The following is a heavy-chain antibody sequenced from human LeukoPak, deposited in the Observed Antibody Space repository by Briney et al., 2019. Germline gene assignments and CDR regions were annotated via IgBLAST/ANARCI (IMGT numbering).Heavy chain of an antibody. D-gene: IGHD6-19*01. CDR3: AKDFATGYSSGWYVY. CDR1: RFTFSSYA. J-gene: IGHJ4*02. CDR2: ISGSGGNT. Sequence: PGGSLRLSCAASRFTFSSYAMGWVRQAPGKGLEWVSAISGSGGNTYYADSVKGRFTISRDNSKNTLYLQMNSLRAEDTAVYYCAKDFATGYSSGWYVYWGQGTLVTVSS. V-gene: IGHV3-23*01.